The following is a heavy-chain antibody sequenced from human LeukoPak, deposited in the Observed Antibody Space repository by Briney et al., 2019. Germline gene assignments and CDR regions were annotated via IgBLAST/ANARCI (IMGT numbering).Heavy chain of an antibody. CDR3: ARGLPKNDYGDYGGTWFDP. CDR2: IYTSGST. CDR1: GGSISSGRYY. D-gene: IGHD4-17*01. V-gene: IGHV4-61*09. Sequence: SETLSLTCTVSGGSISSGRYYWSWIRQPAGKGLEWIGHIYTSGSTNYNPSLKSRVTISVDTSKNQFSLKLSSVTAADTAVYYCARGLPKNDYGDYGGTWFDPWGQGTLVTVSS. J-gene: IGHJ5*02.